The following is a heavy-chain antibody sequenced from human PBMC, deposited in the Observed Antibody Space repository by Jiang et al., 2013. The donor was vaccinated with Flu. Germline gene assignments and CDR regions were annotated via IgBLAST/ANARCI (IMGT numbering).Heavy chain of an antibody. V-gene: IGHV7-4-1*02. Sequence: QSGSELKKPGTSFKISCKTSGYSFSNYAMNWVRQAPGQGLEWMGWINTNTGNPTYAQAFTGRFVFSLDTSVSTTYLEINNLQAEDTAIYYCGRESLGHWIGYWSQGTQVTVSS. J-gene: IGHJ4*02. D-gene: IGHD1-1*01. CDR3: GRESLGHWIGY. CDR1: GYSFSNYA. CDR2: INTNTGNP.